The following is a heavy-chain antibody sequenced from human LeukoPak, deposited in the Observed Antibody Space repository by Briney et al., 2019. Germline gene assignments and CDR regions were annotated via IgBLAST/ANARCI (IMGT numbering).Heavy chain of an antibody. V-gene: IGHV3-38-3*01. CDR2: ISGGST. CDR3: AELGITMIGGV. J-gene: IGHJ6*04. D-gene: IGHD3-10*02. Sequence: AGGSLRLSCAASGFTVSSNEMSWVRQAPGKGLEWVSSISGGSTYYADSRKGRFTISRDNAKNSLYLQMNSLRAEDTAVYYCAELGITMIGGVWGKGTTVTISS. CDR1: GFTVSSNE.